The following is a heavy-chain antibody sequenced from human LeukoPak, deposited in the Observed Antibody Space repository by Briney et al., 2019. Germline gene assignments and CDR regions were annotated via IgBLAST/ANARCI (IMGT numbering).Heavy chain of an antibody. CDR1: GGSISSGSYY. Sequence: PSETLSLTCTVSGGSISSGSYYWGWIRQPAGKGLEWIGRIYTCGSTNYNPSLKSRVTISVDTSKNQFSLKLSSVTAADTAVYYCARDLTDYGGNSGYFDYWGQGTLVTVSS. J-gene: IGHJ4*02. V-gene: IGHV4-61*02. CDR2: IYTCGST. D-gene: IGHD4-23*01. CDR3: ARDLTDYGGNSGYFDY.